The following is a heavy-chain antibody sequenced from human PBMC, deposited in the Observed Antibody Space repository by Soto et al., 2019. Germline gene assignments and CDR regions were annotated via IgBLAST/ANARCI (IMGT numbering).Heavy chain of an antibody. CDR3: ARVSDFVLLSGAMLPRYTWFDP. V-gene: IGHV1-18*01. CDR2: IGPYNGNT. J-gene: IGHJ5*02. CDR1: GYSFTSQG. D-gene: IGHD3-10*01. Sequence: ASVKVSCKASGYSFTSQGISWVRQAPRQGLEWMGWIGPYNGNTNYAQKFQGRVSMTTDTSSSTAFLELRSLTSDDTAVYYCARVSDFVLLSGAMLPRYTWFDPWGKGTLVTVSS.